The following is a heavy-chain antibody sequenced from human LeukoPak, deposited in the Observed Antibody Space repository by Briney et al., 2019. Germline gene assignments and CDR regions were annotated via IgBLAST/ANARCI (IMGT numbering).Heavy chain of an antibody. J-gene: IGHJ4*02. D-gene: IGHD2-21*02. CDR1: GFTFSSFA. CDR3: ARDNSRCGGDCPGYFYS. CDR2: FGGSGII. Sequence: GGSLRLSCAASGFTFSSFAMNWVRRPPGKGLEWVSGFGGSGIIHYADYVKGRFTLSRDNSKNTLYLQMNSLRPEDTAVYYCARDNSRCGGDCPGYFYSWGQGTLVSVSS. V-gene: IGHV3-23*01.